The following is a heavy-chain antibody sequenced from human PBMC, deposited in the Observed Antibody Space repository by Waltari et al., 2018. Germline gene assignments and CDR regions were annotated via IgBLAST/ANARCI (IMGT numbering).Heavy chain of an antibody. CDR2: IKPDGSEP. J-gene: IGHJ4*02. CDR1: GFIFSDYL. Sequence: EVQLVESGGGLVQSGGSLTLSCAASGFIFSDYLLGWVRQVPGKGLEWVANIKPDGSEPNYLGSLKGRFTISTDNAKDSVLLHVSSLRAEDTAVYYCARYVLLQDGHYFDSWGQGTLVTVSS. CDR3: ARYVLLQDGHYFDS. D-gene: IGHD2-21*02. V-gene: IGHV3-7*01.